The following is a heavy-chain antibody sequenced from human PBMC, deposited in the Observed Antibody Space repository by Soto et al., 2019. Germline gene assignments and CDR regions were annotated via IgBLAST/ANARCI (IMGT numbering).Heavy chain of an antibody. J-gene: IGHJ6*02. Sequence: PGESLKISCNGSGYSFTIYCIGWVLQMPGKGLEWMGIIYPGDSDTRYSPSFQGQVTISADKSISTAYLQWSSLKASDTAMYYCARTSTIYSDMDVWGQGTTVTVSS. CDR1: GYSFTIYC. V-gene: IGHV5-51*01. CDR3: ARTSTIYSDMDV. CDR2: IYPGDSDT. D-gene: IGHD3-3*01.